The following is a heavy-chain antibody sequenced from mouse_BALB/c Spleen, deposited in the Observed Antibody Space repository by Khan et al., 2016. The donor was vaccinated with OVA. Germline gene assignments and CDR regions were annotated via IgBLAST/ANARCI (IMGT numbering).Heavy chain of an antibody. D-gene: IGHD1-1*01. CDR3: ARRGLRLDFDD. Sequence: QVQLKESGAELAKPGASVKMSCKASGYTFINYWILWVKQRPGQGLEWIGYINPSTGYTEYKQNFKDKATLTADKSSSTAYMQLSSLASEDSAVYYCARRGLRLDFDDGGQGTTLTVSS. V-gene: IGHV1-7*01. J-gene: IGHJ2*01. CDR2: INPSTGYT. CDR1: GYTFINYW.